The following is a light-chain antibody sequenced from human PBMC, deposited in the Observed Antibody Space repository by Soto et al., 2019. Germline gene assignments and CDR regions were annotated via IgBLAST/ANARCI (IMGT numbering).Light chain of an antibody. Sequence: LVLTQSPSASASLGASVNLTCTLNSGHSTYAIAWHQQQPDKGPRYLMNVNSDGSHTKGDGIPDRFSGSSSGAERHLTISSLQSDDAADYYCQTWDTGSVLFGEGTKLTVL. CDR2: VNSDGSH. J-gene: IGLJ2*01. CDR3: QTWDTGSVL. V-gene: IGLV4-69*01. CDR1: SGHSTYA.